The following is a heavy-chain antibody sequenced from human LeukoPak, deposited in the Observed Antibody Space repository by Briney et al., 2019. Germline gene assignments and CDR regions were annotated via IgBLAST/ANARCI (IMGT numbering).Heavy chain of an antibody. V-gene: IGHV4-4*07. D-gene: IGHD3-22*01. CDR2: IYTSGST. J-gene: IGHJ4*02. Sequence: SETLSLTCSVSGGSISSYYWSWIRQPAGKGLEWIGRIYTSGSTNYNPSLKSRVTMSVDTSKNQFSLKLSSVTAADTAVYYCARGGGSRYYDSSGYVYYFDHWGQGTLVTVSS. CDR3: ARGGGSRYYDSSGYVYYFDH. CDR1: GGSISSYY.